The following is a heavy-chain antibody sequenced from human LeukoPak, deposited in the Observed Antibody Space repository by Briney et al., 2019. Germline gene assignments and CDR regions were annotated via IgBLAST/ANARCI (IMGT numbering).Heavy chain of an antibody. V-gene: IGHV5-51*01. CDR1: GYTFTTSW. CDR3: ARHKEVWYGDYLLPDI. J-gene: IGHJ3*02. Sequence: GESLKISCEGSGYTFTTSWIGWVRQMPGKGLGWMGIIYPGDSDTRYSPSFQGQVTISADKSISTAYLQWSSLKASDTAMYYCARHKEVWYGDYLLPDIWGQGTMVTVSS. D-gene: IGHD4-17*01. CDR2: IYPGDSDT.